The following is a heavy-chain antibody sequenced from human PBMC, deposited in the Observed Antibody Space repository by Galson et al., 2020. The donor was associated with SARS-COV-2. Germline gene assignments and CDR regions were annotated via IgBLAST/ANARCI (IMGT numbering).Heavy chain of an antibody. J-gene: IGHJ5*02. CDR1: GDSMRSNY. CDR2: IYYRGST. CDR3: ARELPYNWFDA. V-gene: IGHV4-59*01. D-gene: IGHD3-10*01. Sequence: ASETLSLTCNVSGDSMRSNYWSWIRQPPGKGLEWIGYIYYRGSTNYNPSLKSRVTISVDASKNQFSLILSSMTAADTAVYYCARELPYNWFDAWRQGTLVTVSS.